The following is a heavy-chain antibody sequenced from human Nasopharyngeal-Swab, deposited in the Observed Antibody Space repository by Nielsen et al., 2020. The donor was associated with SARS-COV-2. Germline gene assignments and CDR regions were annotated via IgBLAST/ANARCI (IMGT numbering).Heavy chain of an antibody. CDR2: INDSGST. Sequence: WIRQRPGKGLEWIGEINDSGSTNYNPSLKSRVTISVDTSKNQFSLKLSSVTAADTAVYYCASRTGYYDILTGSERSQRPNWFDPWGQGTLVTVSS. J-gene: IGHJ5*02. CDR3: ASRTGYYDILTGSERSQRPNWFDP. V-gene: IGHV4-34*01. D-gene: IGHD3-9*01.